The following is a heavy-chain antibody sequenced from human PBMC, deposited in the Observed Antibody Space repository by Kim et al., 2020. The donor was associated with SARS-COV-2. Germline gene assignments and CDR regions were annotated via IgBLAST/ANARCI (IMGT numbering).Heavy chain of an antibody. V-gene: IGHV3-23*01. CDR2: ISGSGGST. D-gene: IGHD1-26*01. Sequence: GGSLRLSCAASGFTFSSYAMSWVRQAPGKGLEWVSAISGSGGSTYYADSVKGRFTISRDNSKNTLYLQMNSLRAEDTAVYYCAKDQVIPQWELLNQGGDAFDIWGQGTMVTVSS. J-gene: IGHJ3*02. CDR3: AKDQVIPQWELLNQGGDAFDI. CDR1: GFTFSSYA.